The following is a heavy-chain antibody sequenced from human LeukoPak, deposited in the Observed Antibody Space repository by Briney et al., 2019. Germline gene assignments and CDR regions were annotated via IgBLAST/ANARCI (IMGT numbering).Heavy chain of an antibody. D-gene: IGHD2-2*01. Sequence: PGGSLRLSCAASGFTFSSYAMSWVRQPPGKGLEWIGSIYYSGSTYYNPSLESRVTISVDTSKNQFSLKLSSVTAADTAVYYCARITYCSSTSCYAYYFDYWGQGTLVTVSS. CDR2: IYYSGST. V-gene: IGHV4-39*01. CDR1: GFTFSSYA. J-gene: IGHJ4*02. CDR3: ARITYCSSTSCYAYYFDY.